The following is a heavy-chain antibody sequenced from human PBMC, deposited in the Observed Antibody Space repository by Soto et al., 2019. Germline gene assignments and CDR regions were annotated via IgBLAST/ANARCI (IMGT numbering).Heavy chain of an antibody. D-gene: IGHD3-3*01. J-gene: IGHJ4*02. CDR3: AKDFGGGYQQIFDY. Sequence: EVQLLESGGGLVQPGGSMRLSCAASGFTFSSYAMSWVRQAPGKGLEWVSAISGSGGSTYYADSVKGRFTISRDNSKNTLYLQMNSLRAEDTAVYFCAKDFGGGYQQIFDYWGQGTLVTVSS. CDR1: GFTFSSYA. CDR2: ISGSGGST. V-gene: IGHV3-23*01.